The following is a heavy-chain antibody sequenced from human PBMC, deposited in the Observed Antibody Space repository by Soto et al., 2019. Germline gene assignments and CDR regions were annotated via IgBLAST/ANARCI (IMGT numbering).Heavy chain of an antibody. CDR1: GFTFSSEA. CDR3: AKLSSNWYPSNFDG. Sequence: EVQLLESGGGLVQPGGSLRVSCAASGFTFSSEAMSWVRQAPGKGLEWVSFISASGVSTYYADSGKGRFTISRDNSKNTRFLHMNRLRAEDTAVYYCAKLSSNWYPSNFDGWGQGTPVIVSS. D-gene: IGHD6-13*01. J-gene: IGHJ1*01. V-gene: IGHV3-23*01. CDR2: ISASGVST.